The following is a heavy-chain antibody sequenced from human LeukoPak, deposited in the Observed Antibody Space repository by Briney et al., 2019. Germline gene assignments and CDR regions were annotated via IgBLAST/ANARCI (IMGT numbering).Heavy chain of an antibody. CDR1: GYSISSGYY. CDR2: IYHSGST. Sequence: SETLSLTCAVSGYSISSGYYWGWIRQPPGKGLEWIGSIYHSGSTYYNPSLKSRVTISVDTSKNQFSLKLRSVTAADMAVYYCAEVERRNYWGQGTLVTVSS. CDR3: AEVERRNY. J-gene: IGHJ4*02. V-gene: IGHV4-38-2*01. D-gene: IGHD1-1*01.